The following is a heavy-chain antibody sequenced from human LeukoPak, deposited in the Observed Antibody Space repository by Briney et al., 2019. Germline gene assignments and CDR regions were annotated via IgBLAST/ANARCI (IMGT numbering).Heavy chain of an antibody. CDR2: VNPNSGGT. J-gene: IGHJ4*02. D-gene: IGHD2-15*01. V-gene: IGHV1-2*02. Sequence: ASVKVSCKTSGYTFTDYYTHWLRQAPGQGPEWMGWVNPNSGGTNYAQKFQGRVTMTRNTSISTAYMELSRLRSDDTAVYYCARTPRGYCSGGSCQDYWGQGTLVTVSS. CDR1: GYTFTDYY. CDR3: ARTPRGYCSGGSCQDY.